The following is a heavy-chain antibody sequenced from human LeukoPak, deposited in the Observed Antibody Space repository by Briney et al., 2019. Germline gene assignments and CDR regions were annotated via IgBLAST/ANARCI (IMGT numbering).Heavy chain of an antibody. Sequence: SETLSLTCTVSGGSISSYYWSWIRQPPGKGLEWIGYIYYSGSTNYNPSLKSRVTISVDTSKNQFSLKLSSVTAADTAVYYCARDYYYDSSGYYWLDYWGQGTLVTVSS. J-gene: IGHJ4*02. V-gene: IGHV4-59*01. D-gene: IGHD3-22*01. CDR1: GGSISSYY. CDR2: IYYSGST. CDR3: ARDYYYDSSGYYWLDY.